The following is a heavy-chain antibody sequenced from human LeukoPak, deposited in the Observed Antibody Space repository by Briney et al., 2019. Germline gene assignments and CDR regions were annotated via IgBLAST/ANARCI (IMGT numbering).Heavy chain of an antibody. V-gene: IGHV3-23*01. D-gene: IGHD3-16*01. CDR2: ISRSGDST. Sequence: GGSLRLSCAASGFTFSSHAMRWVRHARGKGLVWVSAISRSGDSTYYADSVKGRFTISRDNSKNTLYLQMNSLRAEDTAVYYCAKDRAVDDYIWGSYTYAFDIWGQGTMVTVSS. J-gene: IGHJ3*02. CDR3: AKDRAVDDYIWGSYTYAFDI. CDR1: GFTFSSHA.